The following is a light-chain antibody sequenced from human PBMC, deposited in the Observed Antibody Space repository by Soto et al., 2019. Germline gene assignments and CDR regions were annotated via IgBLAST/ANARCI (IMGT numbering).Light chain of an antibody. Sequence: DIVLTQSPGTLSLSPGERATLSCRASQSASSSYLAWYQQRPGQAPRLLIYGASSRATGIPDRFSGSGSGTDFTLTISRLEPEDSAVYYCQQYGGSPLTFGGGTKVDI. J-gene: IGKJ4*01. CDR2: GAS. CDR3: QQYGGSPLT. V-gene: IGKV3-20*01. CDR1: QSASSSY.